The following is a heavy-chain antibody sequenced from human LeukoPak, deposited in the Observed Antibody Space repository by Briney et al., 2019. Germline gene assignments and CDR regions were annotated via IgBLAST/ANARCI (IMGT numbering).Heavy chain of an antibody. V-gene: IGHV4-30-4*01. CDR2: IYDSGSA. CDR3: ARGQSDAFDI. J-gene: IGHJ3*02. Sequence: SQTLSLTCTVSGGSICSGDYYWSWIRQPPGKGLEWIGYIYDSGSAYYNPSLKSRVTISVDTSKNQLSLKLSSVTAADTAVYYCARGQSDAFDIWGQGTMVTVSS. CDR1: GGSICSGDYY.